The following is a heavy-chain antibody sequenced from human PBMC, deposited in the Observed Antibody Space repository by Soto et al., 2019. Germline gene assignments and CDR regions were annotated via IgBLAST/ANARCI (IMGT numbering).Heavy chain of an antibody. D-gene: IGHD3-10*01. CDR2: ISDGGGRT. J-gene: IGHJ4*01. CDR3: ARGGYHRSMLRFYY. CDR1: FTVSGSA. Sequence: FTVSGSAVNCVRQGPGKGLEWVSAISDGGGRTYYADSVKGRFTISRDNSKNTLYLQMNSLRAEDTAVYYCARGGYHRSMLRFYYW. V-gene: IGHV3-64*04.